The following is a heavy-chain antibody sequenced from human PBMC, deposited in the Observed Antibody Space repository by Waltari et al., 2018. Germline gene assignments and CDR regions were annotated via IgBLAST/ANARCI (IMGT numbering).Heavy chain of an antibody. CDR3: ARHGGYFSNFDY. CDR2: IYQSGTT. Sequence: QLQLQESGPGLVKPSETLSLTCTGPGGSISPTGSYWAWVRQPPGKGLEWIGTIYQSGTTYYNPSLESRVTISVDTSRNQFSLKLRSVTAADTAVYYCARHGGYFSNFDYWGQGTLVTVSS. CDR1: GGSISPTGSY. J-gene: IGHJ4*02. V-gene: IGHV4-39*01. D-gene: IGHD2-21*01.